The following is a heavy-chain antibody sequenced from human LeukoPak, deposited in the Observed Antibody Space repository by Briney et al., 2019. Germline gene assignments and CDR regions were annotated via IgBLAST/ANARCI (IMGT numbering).Heavy chain of an antibody. D-gene: IGHD2-15*01. CDR3: ARRHGRCSDGSCYYPDY. CDR1: GYTFTSYD. CDR2: MNPNSGNT. V-gene: IGHV1-8*01. J-gene: IGHJ4*02. Sequence: VASVKVSCKASGYTFTSYDINWVRQATGQGLEWMGWMNPNSGNTGYAQKFQGRVTMTRNSSITTAYMELSRLRSQDTAVYYCARRHGRCSDGSCYYPDYWGQGTLVTVSS.